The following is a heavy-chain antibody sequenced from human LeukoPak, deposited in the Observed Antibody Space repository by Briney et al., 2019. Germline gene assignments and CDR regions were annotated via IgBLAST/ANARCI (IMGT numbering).Heavy chain of an antibody. Sequence: ASVKVSCKASGYTFTSYYMHWVRQASGQGLEWMGIINPSGGSTSYAQKFQGRVTMTRDTSTSTVYMELSSLRSEDTAVYYCAGRYSSGWPRRLYGMDVWGQGTTVTVSS. V-gene: IGHV1-46*01. CDR2: INPSGGST. CDR1: GYTFTSYY. CDR3: AGRYSSGWPRRLYGMDV. D-gene: IGHD6-19*01. J-gene: IGHJ6*02.